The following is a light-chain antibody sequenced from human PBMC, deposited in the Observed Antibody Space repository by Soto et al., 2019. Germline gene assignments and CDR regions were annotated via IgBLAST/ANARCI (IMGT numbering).Light chain of an antibody. Sequence: EIVLTQSPANLSVSPGEGATLSCRASQRVSGNLAWYQQKPGQAPRLLIYGTSTRATGVPARFSGGGSGTDFTLTISSLQSADVATYYCQQYNQWPLYTFGQGTKLEI. CDR1: QRVSGN. V-gene: IGKV3-15*01. CDR2: GTS. J-gene: IGKJ2*01. CDR3: QQYNQWPLYT.